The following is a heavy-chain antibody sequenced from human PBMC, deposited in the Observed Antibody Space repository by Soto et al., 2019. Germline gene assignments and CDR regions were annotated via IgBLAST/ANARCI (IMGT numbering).Heavy chain of an antibody. CDR2: INHSGST. CDR3: ARGRLRFLEWSPHYYYYYMDV. V-gene: IGHV4-34*01. J-gene: IGHJ6*03. Sequence: SETLSLTCAVYGGSFSGYYWSWIRQPPGKGLEWIGEINHSGSTNYNPSLKSRVTISVDTSKNQFSLKLSSVTAADTAVYYCARGRLRFLEWSPHYYYYYMDVWGKGTTVTVS. D-gene: IGHD3-3*01. CDR1: GGSFSGYY.